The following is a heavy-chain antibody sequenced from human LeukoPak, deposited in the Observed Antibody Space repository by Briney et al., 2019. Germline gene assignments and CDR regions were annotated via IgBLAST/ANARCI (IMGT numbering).Heavy chain of an antibody. CDR2: IFYSGST. CDR3: ARVSIVGTTYDY. Sequence: KPSETLSLTCTVSGGSISNYYWSWIRQPPGKGLEWIGYIFYSGSTNYNPSLKSRVTISVDTSKNQFSLKLSSVTAADTAVYYCARVSIVGTTYDYWGQGTLVTVSS. V-gene: IGHV4-59*01. D-gene: IGHD1-26*01. J-gene: IGHJ4*02. CDR1: GGSISNYY.